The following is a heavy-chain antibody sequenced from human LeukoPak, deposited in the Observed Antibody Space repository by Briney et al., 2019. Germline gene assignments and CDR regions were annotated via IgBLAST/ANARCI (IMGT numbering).Heavy chain of an antibody. V-gene: IGHV3-73*01. D-gene: IGHD6-6*01. CDR1: GFTFSGSA. CDR3: ARLEYSSSSDQSGTSDY. Sequence: GGSLSLSCAASGFTFSGSAMHWVRQASGKGLEGVGRIRSKANNYATAYAASVKGRFTISRDDSKNTAYLQMNSLKTEDTAVYYCARLEYSSSSDQSGTSDYWGQGTLVTVSS. CDR2: IRSKANNYAT. J-gene: IGHJ4*02.